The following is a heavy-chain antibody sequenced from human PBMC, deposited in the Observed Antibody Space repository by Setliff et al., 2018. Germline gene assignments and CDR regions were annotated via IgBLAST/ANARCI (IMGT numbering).Heavy chain of an antibody. CDR1: GDSINSGTYY. CDR2: IYTGGST. CDR3: ARGRGLEWLPESWFDP. D-gene: IGHD3-3*01. J-gene: IGHJ5*02. Sequence: PSETLSLTCSVSGDSINSGTYYWSWFRQSAGKGLEWIGRIYTGGSTNYNPSLKSRVTISLDTSKNHFSLTLTSVTAADTAVYYCARGRGLEWLPESWFDPWGQGTPVTVSS. V-gene: IGHV4-61*02.